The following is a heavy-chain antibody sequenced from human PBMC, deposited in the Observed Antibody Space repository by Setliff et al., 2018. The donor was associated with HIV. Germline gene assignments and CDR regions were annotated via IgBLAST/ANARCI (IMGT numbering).Heavy chain of an antibody. J-gene: IGHJ3*02. CDR2: INPSGGST. CDR3: ARERYDILTGRDAFDI. CDR1: GYTFTSYY. V-gene: IGHV1-46*01. D-gene: IGHD3-9*01. Sequence: WASVKVSCKASGYTFTSYYMHWVRQAPGQGLEWMGIINPSGGSTSYAQKFQGRVTMTRDTSTSTVYMELSSLRSEDTAVYYCARERYDILTGRDAFDIWGQGTMVTVSS.